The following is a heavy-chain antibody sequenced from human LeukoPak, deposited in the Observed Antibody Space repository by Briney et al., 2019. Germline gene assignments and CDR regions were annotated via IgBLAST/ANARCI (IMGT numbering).Heavy chain of an antibody. CDR3: AKDFYGGSYERCPGDY. CDR1: GFTFSSYA. CDR2: ILYDGSNK. V-gene: IGHV3-30-3*01. J-gene: IGHJ4*02. Sequence: PGGSLRLSCAASGFTFSSYAMHWVRQAPGKGLEWVALILYDGSNKYYADSVKGRFTISRDNSKNTLYLQMNSLRAEDTAVYYCAKDFYGGSYERCPGDYWGQGTLVTVSS. D-gene: IGHD1-26*01.